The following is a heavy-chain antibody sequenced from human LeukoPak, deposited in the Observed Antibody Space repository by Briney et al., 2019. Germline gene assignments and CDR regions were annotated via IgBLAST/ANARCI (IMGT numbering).Heavy chain of an antibody. V-gene: IGHV4-59*12. CDR1: GGSISSYY. J-gene: IGHJ4*02. CDR3: ARDLGANYGDYDLFY. D-gene: IGHD4-17*01. Sequence: SETLSLTCTVSGGSISSYYWSWIRQPPGKRLEWIGHIYYSGSTNYNPSLKSRVTISVDTSKNQFSLKLSSVTAADTAVYYCARDLGANYGDYDLFYWGQGTLVTVSS. CDR2: IYYSGST.